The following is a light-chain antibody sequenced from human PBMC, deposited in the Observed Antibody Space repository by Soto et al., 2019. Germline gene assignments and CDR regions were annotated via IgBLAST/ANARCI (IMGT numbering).Light chain of an antibody. Sequence: EIVMTQSPATLSVSPGERATLSCRASQSVSSNLAWYQQKPGQAPRLLIYGASTRATGIPARFSGSGSGTEFNLAISSMQSEDFAVYYCQQYYNWPPTWTFGQGTKVEIK. J-gene: IGKJ1*01. CDR3: QQYYNWPPTWT. CDR1: QSVSSN. CDR2: GAS. V-gene: IGKV3-15*01.